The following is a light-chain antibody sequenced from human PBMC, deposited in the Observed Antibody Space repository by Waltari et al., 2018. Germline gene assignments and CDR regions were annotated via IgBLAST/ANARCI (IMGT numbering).Light chain of an antibody. CDR2: RSD. J-gene: IGLJ3*02. V-gene: IGLV1-44*01. CDR3: AAWDDSLNGRWV. Sequence: QSVLTQPPSVSGTPGQRVTISCSGSASNLGNHLVNWSQQFPGKAPKLLIYRSDQRPSGAPDRFSGSKSGTSASLAISGLQSEDEADYYCAAWDDSLNGRWVFGGGTKVTVL. CDR1: ASNLGNHL.